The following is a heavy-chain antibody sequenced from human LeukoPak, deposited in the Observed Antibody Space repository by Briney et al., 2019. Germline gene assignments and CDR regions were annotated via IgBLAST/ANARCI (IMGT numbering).Heavy chain of an antibody. CDR3: ASSGIAVAGTGPHYFDY. J-gene: IGHJ4*02. D-gene: IGHD6-19*01. CDR2: MNNSGGI. Sequence: PSETLSLTCAVYGGSFSGYYWRWVRQPPGEGREWIGEMNNSGGINYQSYLKNRVTISVDTSKNQFSLKLSSVTAADTAVYYCASSGIAVAGTGPHYFDYWGQGTLVTVSS. V-gene: IGHV4-34*01. CDR1: GGSFSGYY.